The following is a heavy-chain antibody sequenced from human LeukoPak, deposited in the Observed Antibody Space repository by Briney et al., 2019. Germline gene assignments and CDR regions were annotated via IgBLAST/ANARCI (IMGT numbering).Heavy chain of an antibody. CDR3: ARRAGYDFWSGYLD. CDR2: IYHSGST. CDR1: GYSISSGYY. D-gene: IGHD3-3*01. Sequence: SETLSLTCAVSGYSISSGYYWGWIRQPPGKGLEWIGSIYHSGSTYYNPSLKSRVTISVDTSKNQFSLKLSSVTAADTAVSYCARRAGYDFWSGYLDWGQGTLVTVSS. J-gene: IGHJ4*02. V-gene: IGHV4-38-2*01.